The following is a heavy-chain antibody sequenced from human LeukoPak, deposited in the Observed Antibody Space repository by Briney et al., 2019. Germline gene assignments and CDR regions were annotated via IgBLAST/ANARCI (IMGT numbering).Heavy chain of an antibody. CDR3: AKGEMVRGVIIGYYYYMDV. V-gene: IGHV3-23*01. D-gene: IGHD3-10*01. CDR1: GFTFSSYA. Sequence: GGSLRLSCAASGFTFSSYAMSWVRQAPGKGLEWVSAISGSGGSTYYADSVKGRFTISRDNSKNTLYLQMNILRAEDMAVYYCAKGEMVRGVIIGYYYYMDVWGKGTTVTVSS. J-gene: IGHJ6*03. CDR2: ISGSGGST.